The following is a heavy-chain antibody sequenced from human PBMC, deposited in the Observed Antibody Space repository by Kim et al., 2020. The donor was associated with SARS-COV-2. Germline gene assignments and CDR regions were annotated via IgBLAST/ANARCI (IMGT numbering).Heavy chain of an antibody. V-gene: IGHV1-2*02. D-gene: IGHD3-16*01. J-gene: IGHJ4*02. Sequence: TSYAQKCQGRVPMTRDTSTNTAYMELSSLRSDDTALYYCARSDIWAANDYWGQGTLVTVSS. CDR2: T. CDR3: ARSDIWAANDY.